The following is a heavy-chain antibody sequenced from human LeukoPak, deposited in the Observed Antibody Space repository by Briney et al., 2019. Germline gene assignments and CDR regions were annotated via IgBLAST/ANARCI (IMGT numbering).Heavy chain of an antibody. CDR1: GFTFSGYG. V-gene: IGHV3-30*02. J-gene: IGHJ4*02. CDR2: IQYDGSNK. D-gene: IGHD6-13*01. CDR3: AKSFNPFKQQLVRGGFLDY. Sequence: GGSLRLSCAASGFTFSGYGMHWVRQAPGKELEWVAFIQYDGSNKEYADSVKGRFTISRDNSDNTLYLQMYSLRAEDTAMYYCAKSFNPFKQQLVRGGFLDYWGQGTLVTVSS.